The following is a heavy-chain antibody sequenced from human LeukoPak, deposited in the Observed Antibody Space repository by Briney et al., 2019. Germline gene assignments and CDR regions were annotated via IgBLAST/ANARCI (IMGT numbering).Heavy chain of an antibody. V-gene: IGHV1-2*02. CDR1: GYTFTGYY. CDR3: ARLGFGDAFDI. J-gene: IGHJ3*02. Sequence: ASVKVSCKASGYTFTGYYIHWVRQAPGQGLEWMGWINANSGVTKDAQRFQGRVTMTRDTSISTAYMELSRLRSDDTAVYYCARLGFGDAFDIWGQRTMVTVSS. CDR2: INANSGVT. D-gene: IGHD3-10*01.